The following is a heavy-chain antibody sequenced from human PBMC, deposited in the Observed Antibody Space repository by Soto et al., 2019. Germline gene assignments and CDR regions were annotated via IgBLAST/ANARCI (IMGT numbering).Heavy chain of an antibody. CDR3: ARAMDAAMASKDNWFDP. D-gene: IGHD5-18*01. Sequence: QVQLVESGGGVVQPGRSLRLSCAASGFTFRSYHMHWVRQAPGMGLEWVASISYDENNKYYTDSVKGRFTISRDNSKNTLYLQMNSLRDEDTAVYYCARAMDAAMASKDNWFDPWGQGTLVTVSS. CDR1: GFTFRSYH. J-gene: IGHJ5*02. CDR2: ISYDENNK. V-gene: IGHV3-30-3*01.